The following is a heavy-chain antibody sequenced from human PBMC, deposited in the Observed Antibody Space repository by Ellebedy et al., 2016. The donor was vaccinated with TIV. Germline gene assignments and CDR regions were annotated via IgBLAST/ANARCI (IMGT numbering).Heavy chain of an antibody. D-gene: IGHD5-12*01. J-gene: IGHJ4*02. Sequence: AASVKVSCKASGYTFTRYYMHWVRQAPGQGLEWMGIINPSGGGTNFAQKFQGRFTMTGDTSTGTAYMELRSLRSDDTAVYYCARYRLGEGSGYEFFDYWGQGTLVTVSS. CDR2: INPSGGGT. CDR3: ARYRLGEGSGYEFFDY. V-gene: IGHV1-46*01. CDR1: GYTFTRYY.